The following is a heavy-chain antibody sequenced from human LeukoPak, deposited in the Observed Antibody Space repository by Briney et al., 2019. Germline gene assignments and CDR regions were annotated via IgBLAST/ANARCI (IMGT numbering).Heavy chain of an antibody. CDR1: GGSISSHY. V-gene: IGHV4-59*11. J-gene: IGHJ3*02. Sequence: RTSETLSLTCTVSGGSISSHYWSWIRQPPGKGLVWIGYIYYSGSTNYKPSLKSRVTISVDTSKNQFSLKLSSVTAADTAVYYCARDRQAQSFDIWGQGTMVTVSS. CDR3: ARDRQAQSFDI. CDR2: IYYSGST. D-gene: IGHD5-24*01.